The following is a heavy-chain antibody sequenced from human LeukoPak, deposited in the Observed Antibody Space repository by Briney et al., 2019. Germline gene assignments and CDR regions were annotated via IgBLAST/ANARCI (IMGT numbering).Heavy chain of an antibody. J-gene: IGHJ3*02. V-gene: IGHV4-59*01. CDR2: SDYNGGT. CDR1: GGSISSYY. Sequence: SETLSLTCTVSGGSISSYYWSWIRQPPGKGLEWIGYSDYNGGTHYNPSLKSRVTISVDTSKNQFSLKLRSVTAADTAVYYCARVGSYAFDIWGQGTMVTVSS. CDR3: ARVGSYAFDI.